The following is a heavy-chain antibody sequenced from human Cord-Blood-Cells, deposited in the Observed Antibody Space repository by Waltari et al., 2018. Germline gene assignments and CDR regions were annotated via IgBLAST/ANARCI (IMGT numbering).Heavy chain of an antibody. V-gene: IGHV4-34*01. CDR3: ARSSYYYYYMDV. Sequence: QVQLQQWGAGLLKPSETLSLTCAVYGGSFRGYYVTWIRQPPGKGLEWIGEINHSGSTNYNPSLKSRVTISVDTSKNQFSPKLSSVTAADTAVYYCARSSYYYYYMDVWGKGTTVTVSS. CDR2: INHSGST. J-gene: IGHJ6*03. CDR1: GGSFRGYY.